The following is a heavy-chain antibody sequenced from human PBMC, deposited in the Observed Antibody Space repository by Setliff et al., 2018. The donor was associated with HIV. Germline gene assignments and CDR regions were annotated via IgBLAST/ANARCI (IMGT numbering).Heavy chain of an antibody. CDR2: AYMSVTS. D-gene: IGHD4-17*01. CDR3: ARARTTVIRTVWFDR. J-gene: IGHJ5*02. V-gene: IGHV4-4*07. Sequence: SETLSLTCTVSGDSISGYHWSWIRQPAGKGLEWIGRAYMSVTSNYNPSLRSRVTMSVDTSKNQFFLRVTSVTSADTAVYYCARARTTVIRTVWFDRWGQGTLVTVSS. CDR1: GDSISGYH.